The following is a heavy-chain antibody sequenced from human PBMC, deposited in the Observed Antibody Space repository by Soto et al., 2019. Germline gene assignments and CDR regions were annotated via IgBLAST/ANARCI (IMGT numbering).Heavy chain of an antibody. CDR2: MHGNEISA. V-gene: IGHV3-74*01. D-gene: IGHD3-9*01. J-gene: IGHJ4*02. Sequence: EVQLLESGGGLVQPGGSLGLSCAASGFTFSDYWMYWVRQAPGTGLVWVSRMHGNEISANYADSVKGRFTITRDNAKNTLYLQMNSLRVADTAVYYCVRGSNDWSGMDYWGQGILVTVS. CDR1: GFTFSDYW. CDR3: VRGSNDWSGMDY.